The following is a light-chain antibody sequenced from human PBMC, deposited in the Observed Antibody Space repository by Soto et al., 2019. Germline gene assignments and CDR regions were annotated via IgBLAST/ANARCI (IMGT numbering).Light chain of an antibody. CDR2: GLS. J-gene: IGKJ1*01. Sequence: EIVMTQSPATLSVSPGERATLSCRASQTVSTNLAWYQQKPGQAPRLLLYGLSTRATGIPSRFSGSGSGTDFTLTISSLQAEDVAVYYCQQYYSTPWTFGQGTKVDIK. CDR3: QQYYSTPWT. V-gene: IGKV3-15*01. CDR1: QTVSTN.